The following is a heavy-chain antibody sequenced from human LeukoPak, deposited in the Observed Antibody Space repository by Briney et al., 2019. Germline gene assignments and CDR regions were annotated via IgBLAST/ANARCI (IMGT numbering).Heavy chain of an antibody. J-gene: IGHJ1*01. CDR2: IKTNADGGTA. CDR1: GFNFNNAW. V-gene: IGHV3-15*07. D-gene: IGHD3-10*01. CDR3: TTGRDSLVWFGAGGH. Sequence: PGGSLRLSCAASGFNFNNAWLDWVRQTPGQGLEWVGQIKTNADGGTADYAAPVKGRFTISRDDSKNMLYLQMNSLKTEDTAVYYCTTGRDSLVWFGAGGHWGQGTLVTVSS.